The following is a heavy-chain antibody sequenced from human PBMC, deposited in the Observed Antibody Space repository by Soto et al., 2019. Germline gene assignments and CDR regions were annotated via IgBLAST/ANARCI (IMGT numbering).Heavy chain of an antibody. CDR2: ISPDGTTT. Sequence: GGSLRLSFVASGFTFSGDWMHWVRQVPGKALVWVSRISPDGTTTYYADSVKGRFTISRDNAKNTLYLQMNGLRADDTAVYYCSRGRSPYYGYFDPWGPGTLVTVSS. CDR1: GFTFSGDW. D-gene: IGHD3-3*01. V-gene: IGHV3-74*01. CDR3: SRGRSPYYGYFDP. J-gene: IGHJ5*02.